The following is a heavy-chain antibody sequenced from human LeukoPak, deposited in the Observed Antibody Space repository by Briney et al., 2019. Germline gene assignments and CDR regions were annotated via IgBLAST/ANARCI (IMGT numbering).Heavy chain of an antibody. D-gene: IGHD3-16*01. CDR3: ATQRGSYLWGTDFDY. J-gene: IGHJ4*02. V-gene: IGHV1-2*02. CDR2: INPNSGDT. Sequence: ASVKVSCKASGYTFTGYYMHWVRQAPGQGLERMGWINPNSGDTKYSQKFQGRVTMTRDTSINTAYMELSRLRSDDTAVYYCATQRGSYLWGTDFDYWGQGTLVTVSS. CDR1: GYTFTGYY.